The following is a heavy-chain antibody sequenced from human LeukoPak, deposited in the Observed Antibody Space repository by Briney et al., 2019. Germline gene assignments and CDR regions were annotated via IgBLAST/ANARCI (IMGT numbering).Heavy chain of an antibody. D-gene: IGHD3-22*01. CDR2: ISAYNGNT. J-gene: IGHJ5*02. CDR1: GYTFTSYG. Sequence: GASVKVSCKASGYTFTSYGISWVRQAPGQGLEWMGWISAYNGNTNYAQKLQGRVTMTTDTSTSTAYMELRSLRSDDTAVYYCARAGDSSGYLVSWFDPWGQGTLVTVSS. CDR3: ARAGDSSGYLVSWFDP. V-gene: IGHV1-18*01.